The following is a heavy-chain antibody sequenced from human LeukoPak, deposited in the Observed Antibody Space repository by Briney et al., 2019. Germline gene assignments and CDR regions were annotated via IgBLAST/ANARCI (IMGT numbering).Heavy chain of an antibody. D-gene: IGHD3-22*01. V-gene: IGHV3-30-3*01. CDR3: ARGPYYSDSSGYFYYFDF. J-gene: IGHJ4*02. CDR1: GFTFSSYA. CDR2: ISYDGSNK. Sequence: GGSLRLSCAASGFTFSSYAMHWVRQAPGKGLEWVAVISYDGSNKYYADSVKGRFTISRDNSKNTQYLQMNSLRAEDTAVFYCARGPYYSDSSGYFYYFDFWGRGTLVTVSS.